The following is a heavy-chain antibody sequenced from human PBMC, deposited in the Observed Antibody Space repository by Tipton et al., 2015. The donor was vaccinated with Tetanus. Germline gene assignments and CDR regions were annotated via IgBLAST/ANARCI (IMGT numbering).Heavy chain of an antibody. D-gene: IGHD6-19*01. J-gene: IGHJ4*02. CDR2: IYYSGST. V-gene: IGHV4-59*08. Sequence: TLSLTCTVSGGSISSYYWSWIRQPPGKGLEWIGYIYYSGSTNYNPPLKSRVTISVDTSKNQFSLKLTSVTAADTAVYYCARWIAVTGTDFDFWGQGTLVTVSS. CDR3: ARWIAVTGTDFDF. CDR1: GGSISSYY.